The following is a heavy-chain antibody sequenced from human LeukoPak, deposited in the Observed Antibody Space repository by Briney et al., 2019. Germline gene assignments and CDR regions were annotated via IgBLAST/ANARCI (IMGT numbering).Heavy chain of an antibody. CDR3: ARDRRYDSSGYYSHFDY. J-gene: IGHJ4*02. V-gene: IGHV4-34*01. D-gene: IGHD3-22*01. Sequence: SETLSLTCAVYGGSFSGYYWSWIRQPPGKGLEWIGEINHSGSTNYNPSLKSRVTISVDTSKNQFSLKLSSVTAADTAVYYCARDRRYDSSGYYSHFDYWGQGTLVTVSS. CDR2: INHSGST. CDR1: GGSFSGYY.